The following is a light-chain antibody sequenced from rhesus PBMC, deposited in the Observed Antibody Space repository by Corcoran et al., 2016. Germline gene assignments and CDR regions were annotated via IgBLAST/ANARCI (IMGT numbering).Light chain of an antibody. Sequence: DIQMTQSPSSLSASVGDRLTVTCRASQDIYKKLSWYQQRPGKAPTLLIFAASSLQTGVSSRFSGSGSGTDFTLTISSLQPEDVATYYCLQDYTAPYRFGQGSKLELK. J-gene: IGKJ2*01. V-gene: IGKV1-94*01. CDR1: QDIYKK. CDR2: AAS. CDR3: LQDYTAPYR.